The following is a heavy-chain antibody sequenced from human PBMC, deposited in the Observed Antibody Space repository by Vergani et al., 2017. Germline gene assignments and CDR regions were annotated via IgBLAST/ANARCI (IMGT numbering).Heavy chain of an antibody. Sequence: VQLVESGGGLVKPGGSLRLSCAASGFTFSSYAMHWVRQAPGKGLEWVAVISYDGSNKYYADSVKGRFTISRDNSKNTLYLQMNSLRAEDTAVYYCAREFPSGYLDYWGQGTLVTVSS. V-gene: IGHV3-30-3*01. CDR3: AREFPSGYLDY. J-gene: IGHJ4*02. CDR2: ISYDGSNK. CDR1: GFTFSSYA. D-gene: IGHD1-26*01.